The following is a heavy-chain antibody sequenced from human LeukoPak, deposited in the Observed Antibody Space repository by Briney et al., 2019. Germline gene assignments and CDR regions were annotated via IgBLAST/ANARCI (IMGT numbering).Heavy chain of an antibody. J-gene: IGHJ4*02. Sequence: ASVKVSCKASGYTFTSYGISWVRQAPGQGLEWMGRIIPILGIANYAQKFQGRVTITADKSTSTAYIELSSLRSEDTAVYYCAFHDYGRYYFDYWGQGTLVTVSS. CDR3: AFHDYGRYYFDY. CDR2: IIPILGIA. V-gene: IGHV1-69*04. D-gene: IGHD4-17*01. CDR1: GYTFTSYG.